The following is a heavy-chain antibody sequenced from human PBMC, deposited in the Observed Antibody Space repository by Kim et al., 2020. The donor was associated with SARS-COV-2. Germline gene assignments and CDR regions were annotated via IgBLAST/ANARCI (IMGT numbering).Heavy chain of an antibody. CDR2: INPSGGST. D-gene: IGHD3-22*01. V-gene: IGHV1-46*01. Sequence: ASVKVSCKASGYTFTSYYMHWVRQAPGQGLDWMGIINPSGGSTSYAQKFQGRVIMTRDTSTSTVYMELSSLRSEDTAVHYCARDTPPGIAAAGTLYYYESSGYPGDYWGQGALVTVSS. CDR1: GYTFTSYY. CDR3: ARDTPPGIAAAGTLYYYESSGYPGDY. J-gene: IGHJ4*02.